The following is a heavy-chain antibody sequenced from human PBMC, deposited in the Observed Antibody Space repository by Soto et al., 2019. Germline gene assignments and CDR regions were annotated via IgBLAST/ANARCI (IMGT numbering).Heavy chain of an antibody. CDR3: AATSTVTYVTIDY. Sequence: SETLSLTCTVSGGSISSGDYYWSWIRQPPGKGLEWIGYIYYSGSTYYNPSLKSRVTISVDTSKNQFSLKLSSVTAADTAVYYCAATSTVTYVTIDYWGQGTLVTVSS. D-gene: IGHD4-4*01. J-gene: IGHJ4*02. V-gene: IGHV4-30-4*01. CDR1: GGSISSGDYY. CDR2: IYYSGST.